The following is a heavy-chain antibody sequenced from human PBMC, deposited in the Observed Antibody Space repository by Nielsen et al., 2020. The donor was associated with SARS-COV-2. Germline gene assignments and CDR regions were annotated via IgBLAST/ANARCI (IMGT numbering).Heavy chain of an antibody. V-gene: IGHV3-23*01. D-gene: IGHD6-19*01. CDR1: GFTFSSYA. CDR2: ISGSGGST. CDR3: AKGGVSGWYSLPFDY. J-gene: IGHJ4*02. Sequence: GGSLRLSCAASGFTFSSYAMSWVRQAPGKGLEWVSAISGSGGSTYYADSVKGRFTISRDNSKNTLYLQMNSLRAEDTAEYYCAKGGVSGWYSLPFDYWGQGTLVTVSS.